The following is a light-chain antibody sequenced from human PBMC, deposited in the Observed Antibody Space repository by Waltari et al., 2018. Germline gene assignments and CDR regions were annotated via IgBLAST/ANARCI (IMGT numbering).Light chain of an antibody. J-gene: IGKJ2*01. Sequence: DIQMTQSPSTLSASIGDRVTITCRASQRITIWLAWYQQKPGKAPKLLIYKASTLEGGVPSRFSGSGSGTEFTLTISSLQPGDFATYHCQQYNSYPYTFGQGTKLEIK. CDR3: QQYNSYPYT. CDR1: QRITIW. CDR2: KAS. V-gene: IGKV1-5*03.